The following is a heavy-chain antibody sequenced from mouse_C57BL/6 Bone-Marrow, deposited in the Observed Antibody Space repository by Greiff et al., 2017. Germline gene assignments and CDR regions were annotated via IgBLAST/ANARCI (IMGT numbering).Heavy chain of an antibody. J-gene: IGHJ1*03. V-gene: IGHV5-16*01. Sequence: EVKLVESEVGLVQPGSSMKLSCTASGFTFSDYYMAWVRQVPEKGLEWVANIHDDGSSTYYLDSLKIRFIISRDNAKNILYLQMSSLKSEDTATDYCARGDWGWYFDVWGTGTTVTVSS. CDR2: IHDDGSST. CDR3: ARGDWGWYFDV. CDR1: GFTFSDYY. D-gene: IGHD4-1*01.